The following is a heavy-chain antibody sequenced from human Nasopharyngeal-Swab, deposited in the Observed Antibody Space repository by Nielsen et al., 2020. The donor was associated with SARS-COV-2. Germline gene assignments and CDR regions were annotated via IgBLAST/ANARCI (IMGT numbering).Heavy chain of an antibody. V-gene: IGHV4-4*01. Sequence: VRQAPGKGLEWIGEIYHSGSTNYNPSLKRRVTISVDKSKNQFSLKLSSVTAADTAVYCCIRSDIVVVPSSHYYYYYYMDVWGKGTTVTVSS. CDR2: IYHSGST. J-gene: IGHJ6*03. CDR3: IRSDIVVVPSSHYYYYYYMDV. D-gene: IGHD2-2*01.